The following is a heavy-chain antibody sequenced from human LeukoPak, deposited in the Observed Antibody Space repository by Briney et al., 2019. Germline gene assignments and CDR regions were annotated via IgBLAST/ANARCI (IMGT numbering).Heavy chain of an antibody. D-gene: IGHD2-21*02. Sequence: SETLSLTCTVSGGSITNYYWSWIRQPAGKGLEWLGRIYSSGSTNYNPSLKSRVTMSVDTSKNQFSLRLSSVTAADTAVYYCARVAPYCGGDCYSDYFDYWGQGTLVTVSP. J-gene: IGHJ4*02. CDR3: ARVAPYCGGDCYSDYFDY. V-gene: IGHV4-4*07. CDR1: GGSITNYY. CDR2: IYSSGST.